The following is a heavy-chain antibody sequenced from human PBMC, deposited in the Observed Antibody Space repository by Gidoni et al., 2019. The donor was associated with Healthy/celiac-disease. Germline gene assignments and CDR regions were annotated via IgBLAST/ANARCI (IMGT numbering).Heavy chain of an antibody. CDR3: AREKGYRDYFDY. Sequence: VQLQASGPGLVKPSETLSLTCTVPAGTISSYYWSWIRQPPGKGLEWIGYSNYSGSTNYNPSLKSRVTISGDTSKNQFSLKLSSVTAADTAVYYCAREKGYRDYFDYWGQGTLVTVSS. CDR1: AGTISSYY. D-gene: IGHD2-15*01. V-gene: IGHV4-59*01. J-gene: IGHJ4*01. CDR2: SNYSGST.